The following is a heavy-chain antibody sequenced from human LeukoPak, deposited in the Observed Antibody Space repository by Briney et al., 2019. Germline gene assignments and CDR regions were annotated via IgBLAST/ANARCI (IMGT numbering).Heavy chain of an antibody. D-gene: IGHD3-22*01. CDR2: INPNSGGT. V-gene: IGHV1-2*02. CDR3: ARDRYYYDSSGYCDY. CDR1: GYTFTGYY. Sequence: ASVKVSCKASGYTFTGYYMHWVRQAPGQGLEWMGWINPNSGGTNYAQKFQGGVTMTRDTSISTAYMELSRLRSDDTAVYYCARDRYYYDSSGYCDYWGQGTLVTVSS. J-gene: IGHJ4*02.